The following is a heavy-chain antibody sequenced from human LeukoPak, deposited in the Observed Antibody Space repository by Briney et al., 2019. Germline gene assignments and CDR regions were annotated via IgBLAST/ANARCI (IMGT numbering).Heavy chain of an antibody. CDR2: LYWNDDV. D-gene: IGHD2-21*01. Sequence: SGPTQMNPTQLLTLTRTFSGFSLSTSGEGVGWIRQHPGKALEWLGILYWNDDVRYSPSLRSRLPITTDTSKKRVVLTMTNMDPMDTATYYCAHNGGCGQLMRGFDFWGQGTLFTVSS. J-gene: IGHJ4*02. V-gene: IGHV2-5*01. CDR3: AHNGGCGQLMRGFDF. CDR1: GFSLSTSGEG.